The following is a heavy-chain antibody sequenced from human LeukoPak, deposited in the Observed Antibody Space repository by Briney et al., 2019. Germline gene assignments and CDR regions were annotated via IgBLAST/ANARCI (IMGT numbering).Heavy chain of an antibody. V-gene: IGHV4-34*01. J-gene: IGHJ6*02. Sequence: SETLSLTCAVYGGSFSGYYWSWIRQPPGKGLEWIGEINHSGSTNYNPSLKSRVTISVDTSKNQFSLKLSSVTAEDTAVYYCARDRDSDIVVVPAALIHYYYYYGMDVWGQGTTVTVSS. CDR2: INHSGST. CDR1: GGSFSGYY. D-gene: IGHD2-2*01. CDR3: ARDRDSDIVVVPAALIHYYYYYGMDV.